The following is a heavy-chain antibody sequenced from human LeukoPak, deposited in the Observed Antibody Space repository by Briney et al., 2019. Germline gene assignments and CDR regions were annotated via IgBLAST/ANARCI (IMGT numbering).Heavy chain of an antibody. CDR3: ARVRIAAALDY. CDR1: GYTFTNYY. CDR2: INPSGGST. J-gene: IGHJ4*02. Sequence: ASVKVSCKASGYTFTNYYMHWVRQAPGQGLEWMGIINPSGGSTSYAQKFQGRVTMTRDTSTSTVYMELSSLRSEDTAVYYCARVRIAAALDYWGQGTLVTVSS. D-gene: IGHD6-13*01. V-gene: IGHV1-46*01.